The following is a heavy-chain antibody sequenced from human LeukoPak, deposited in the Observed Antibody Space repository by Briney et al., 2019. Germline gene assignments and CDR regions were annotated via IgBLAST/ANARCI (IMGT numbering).Heavy chain of an antibody. D-gene: IGHD2-8*01. Sequence: SETLSLTCAVYGGSFSGYYWSWIRQPPGKGLEWIGEINHSGSTNYNPSLKSRVTISVDTSKHQFSLKLSSVTAADTAVYYCARGRVVMVYAIRPGRWVDPWGQGTLVTVSS. J-gene: IGHJ5*02. CDR2: INHSGST. CDR3: ARGRVVMVYAIRPGRWVDP. V-gene: IGHV4-34*01. CDR1: GGSFSGYY.